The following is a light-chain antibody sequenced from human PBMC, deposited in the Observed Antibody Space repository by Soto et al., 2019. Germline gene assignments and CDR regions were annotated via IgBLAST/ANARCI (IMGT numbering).Light chain of an antibody. CDR3: QQYNNWPPGT. J-gene: IGKJ2*01. V-gene: IGKV3-15*01. CDR1: QSVSSN. Sequence: EIVMTQSPATLSVSPGERATLSCRASQSVSSNLAWYQQKPGQAPRLLIYGASTRATGIPARFSGSGSGTEFTLTISSLQSEDFAVYYCQQYNNWPPGTYGHGTKLEIK. CDR2: GAS.